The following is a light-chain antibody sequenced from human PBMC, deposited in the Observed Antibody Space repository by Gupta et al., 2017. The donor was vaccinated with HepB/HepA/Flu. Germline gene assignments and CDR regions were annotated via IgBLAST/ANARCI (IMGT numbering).Light chain of an antibody. J-gene: IGLJ2*01. CDR3: VLYMGSGTVV. V-gene: IGLV8-61*01. Sequence: QTVVTQEPSFSVSPGGTVTLTCGLRSGSVSSKHYPSWYQQTPGQTPRTLIYTTNIRSSGVPDRFSGSILGNKAALTITGAQANDESDYYCVLYMGSGTVVFGGGTKLTVL. CDR1: SGSVSSKHY. CDR2: TTN.